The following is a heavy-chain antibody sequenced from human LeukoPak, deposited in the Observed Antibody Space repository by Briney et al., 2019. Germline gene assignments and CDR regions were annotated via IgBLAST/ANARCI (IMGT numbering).Heavy chain of an antibody. J-gene: IGHJ3*02. CDR3: ARDRYYYDSSGYPGAFDI. CDR2: IIPIFGTA. CDR1: RGTFSSYA. D-gene: IGHD3-22*01. V-gene: IGHV1-69*05. Sequence: SVKVSCKASRGTFSSYAISWVRQAPGQGLEWMGRIIPIFGTANYAQKLQGRVTITTDESTSTAYMELSSLRSEDTAVYYCARDRYYYDSSGYPGAFDIWGQGTMATVSA.